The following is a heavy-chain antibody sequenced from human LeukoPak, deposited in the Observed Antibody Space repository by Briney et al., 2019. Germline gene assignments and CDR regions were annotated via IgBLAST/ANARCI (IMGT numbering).Heavy chain of an antibody. D-gene: IGHD4-17*01. J-gene: IGHJ5*02. CDR1: GGSISSYY. V-gene: IGHV4-4*07. CDR3: ARGGTTVTPGLLWFDP. Sequence: PSETLSLTCTVSGGSISSYYWSWIRQPAGKGLEWIGRIYASGNTNYNPSLKGRVTMSVDTSKNLFALKLSSVTAADTAVYYCARGGTTVTPGLLWFDPWGQGTLVTVSS. CDR2: IYASGNT.